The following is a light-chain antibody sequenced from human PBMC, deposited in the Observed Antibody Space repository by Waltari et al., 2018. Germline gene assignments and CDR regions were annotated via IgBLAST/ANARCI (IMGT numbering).Light chain of an antibody. J-gene: IGLJ3*02. CDR1: SSDVGGYNY. V-gene: IGLV2-8*01. Sequence: QSALTQPPSASGSPGQSVTISCTGTSSDVGGYNYVSWYQQHPGQAPKVLIYEVSKRPSGVPNRFSGSKSGNTASLTVSGVQAEDEADYYCSSYGGSNNLVFGGGTKLTVL. CDR3: SSYGGSNNLV. CDR2: EVS.